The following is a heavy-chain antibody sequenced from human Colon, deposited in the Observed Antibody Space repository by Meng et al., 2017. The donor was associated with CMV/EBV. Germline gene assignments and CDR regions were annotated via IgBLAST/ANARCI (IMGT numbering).Heavy chain of an antibody. V-gene: IGHV3-23*01. D-gene: IGHD3-22*01. CDR3: AKDRYDSSGFWEDYYYHGLDV. CDR2: VSGRGGTT. J-gene: IGHJ6*02. Sequence: GGSLRLSCAASGFTFSSYAMTWVRQAPGKGLEWVAGVSGRGGTTNYADSVKGRFTISRDNANNTLYLQLNSLRAEDTGVYYCAKDRYDSSGFWEDYYYHGLDVWGQGTTVTVSS. CDR1: GFTFSSYA.